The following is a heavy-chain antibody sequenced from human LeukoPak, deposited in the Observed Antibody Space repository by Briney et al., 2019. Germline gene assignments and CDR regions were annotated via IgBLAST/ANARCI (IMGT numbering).Heavy chain of an antibody. CDR3: ASDDTAMDSFDI. Sequence: NSSETLSLTCTVSGGSISSSSYYWGWIRQPPGKGLEWIGSIYYSGSTYYNPSLKSRVTISVDTSKNQFSLKLSSVTAADTAVYYCASDDTAMDSFDIWGQGTMVTVSS. CDR2: IYYSGST. D-gene: IGHD5-18*01. J-gene: IGHJ3*02. CDR1: GGSISSSSYY. V-gene: IGHV4-39*01.